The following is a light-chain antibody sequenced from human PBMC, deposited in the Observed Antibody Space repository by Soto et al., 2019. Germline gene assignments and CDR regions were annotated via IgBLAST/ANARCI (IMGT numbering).Light chain of an antibody. V-gene: IGLV2-14*01. J-gene: IGLJ1*01. CDR1: SGDVGAYNY. CDR2: DVS. Sequence: QSALTQPASVSGSPGQSITISCTGTSGDVGAYNYVSWYQQHPGKAPRLMIYDVSNRPSGASNRFSGSKSGNTATLTISGLQAEDEADYYCSSFTHPYSDVFGTGTKVTVL. CDR3: SSFTHPYSDV.